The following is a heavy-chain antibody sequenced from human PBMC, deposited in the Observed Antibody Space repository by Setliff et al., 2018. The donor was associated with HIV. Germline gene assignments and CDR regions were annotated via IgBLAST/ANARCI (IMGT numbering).Heavy chain of an antibody. V-gene: IGHV3-74*01. D-gene: IGHD3-3*01. CDR3: ARDRGSGTCRGCDYMDV. J-gene: IGHJ6*03. CDR1: GFSFGNFW. CDR2: MDGDGKYI. Sequence: LRLSCAASGFSFGNFWMQWVRQAPREGLVCVARMDGDGKYILYADSVKGRFTISRDNAKTTLYLQMNSLRDEDAAVYYCARDRGSGTCRGCDYMDVWGKGTTVTVSS.